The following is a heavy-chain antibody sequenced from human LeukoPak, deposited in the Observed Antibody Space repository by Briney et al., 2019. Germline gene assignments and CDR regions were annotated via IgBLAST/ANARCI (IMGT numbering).Heavy chain of an antibody. J-gene: IGHJ6*02. CDR2: IYYSGST. CDR1: GGSISSYY. CDR3: ACQPGIAARWSYYYGMDV. V-gene: IGHV4-59*08. D-gene: IGHD6-6*01. Sequence: SETLSLTCNVSGGSISSYYWSWIRQPPGKGLEWIGYIYYSGSTNYNPSLKSRVTISVDTSKNQFSLKLSSVTAADTAVYYCACQPGIAARWSYYYGMDVWGQGTTVTVSS.